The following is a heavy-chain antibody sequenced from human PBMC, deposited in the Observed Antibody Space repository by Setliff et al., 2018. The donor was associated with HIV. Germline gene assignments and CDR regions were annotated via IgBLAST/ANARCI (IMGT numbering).Heavy chain of an antibody. J-gene: IGHJ4*02. V-gene: IGHV3-30*04. CDR3: ARAFSGYYFDY. D-gene: IGHD3-3*01. Sequence: PGGSLRLSCAASGFTFGSYPMHWVRQAPGKGLEWVAVISYGGGLKLYADSVKGRFTISRDNSKNTVYLQMNSLRADDTAVYYCARAFSGYYFDYWGQGTLVTVSS. CDR1: GFTFGSYP. CDR2: ISYGGGLK.